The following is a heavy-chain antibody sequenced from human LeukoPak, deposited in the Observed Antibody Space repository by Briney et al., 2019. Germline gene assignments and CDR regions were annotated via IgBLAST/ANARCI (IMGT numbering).Heavy chain of an antibody. CDR2: TYYRSKWYN. D-gene: IGHD6-19*01. CDR3: ARDVGTSGWYTSDY. J-gene: IGHJ4*02. Sequence: SQTLSLTCGISGDSVSSNNGAWNWIRQSPSRGLEWLGRTYYRSKWYNDYAGSMKGRITISPDTSKNQFSLQVNSVTPEDTAVYYCARDVGTSGWYTSDYWGQGTLVTVSS. CDR1: GDSVSSNNGA. V-gene: IGHV6-1*01.